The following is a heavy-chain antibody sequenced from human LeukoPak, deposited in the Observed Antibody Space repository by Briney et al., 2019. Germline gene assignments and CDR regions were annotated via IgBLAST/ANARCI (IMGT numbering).Heavy chain of an antibody. D-gene: IGHD1-26*01. CDR3: AKASGSYYKNYYFDY. CDR1: GFTFSSYA. Sequence: GGSLRLSCAASGFTFSSYAMSWVRQAPGKGLEWVSAISGSGGSTYYVDSVKGRFTISRDNSKNTLYLQMNSLRAEDTAVYYCAKASGSYYKNYYFDYWGQGTLVTVSS. CDR2: ISGSGGST. V-gene: IGHV3-23*01. J-gene: IGHJ4*02.